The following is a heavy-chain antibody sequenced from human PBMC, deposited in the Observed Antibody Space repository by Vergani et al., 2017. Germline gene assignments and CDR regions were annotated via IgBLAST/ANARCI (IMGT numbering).Heavy chain of an antibody. CDR1: GFTFNHYA. V-gene: IGHV3-23*01. CDR2: ISGSGGST. CDR3: AKATPRNSXYDYLYYYHVMDV. J-gene: IGHJ6*02. Sequence: EVQLLESGGDLVQPGGSLRLSCAASGFTFNHYAMNWVRQAPGKGLEWVSGISGSGGSTYYAGSVKGRFTISRDSSKNTLYLQMNSLSAGDTAVYYCAKATPRNSXYDYLYYYHVMDVWGQGTTVTVSS. D-gene: IGHD5-12*01.